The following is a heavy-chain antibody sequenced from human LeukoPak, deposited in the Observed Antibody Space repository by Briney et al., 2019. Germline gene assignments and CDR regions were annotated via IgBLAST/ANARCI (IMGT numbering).Heavy chain of an antibody. D-gene: IGHD1-26*01. J-gene: IGHJ4*02. Sequence: GGSLRLSCAASGFTFSTYSMNWVRQAPGKGLEWVSSISNSGSYIYYADSVKGRFTISRDNAKNSLSLQMNSLRAEDTAVYYCARDRSGSSDYWGQGTLVTVSS. CDR3: ARDRSGSSDY. CDR1: GFTFSTYS. CDR2: ISNSGSYI. V-gene: IGHV3-21*01.